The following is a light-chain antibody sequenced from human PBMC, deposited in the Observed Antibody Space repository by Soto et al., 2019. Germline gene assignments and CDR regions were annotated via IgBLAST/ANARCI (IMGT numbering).Light chain of an antibody. V-gene: IGKV3-11*01. Sequence: IVLTQSPSTMSLSPGETAPLSCRASQSVSSYLAWYQQKPGQAPRLLIYDASNRATGIPDRFSGSGSGTDFTLTISRLEPEDFAVYYCQRYGGFGQGTKVDIK. J-gene: IGKJ1*01. CDR3: QRYGG. CDR1: QSVSSY. CDR2: DAS.